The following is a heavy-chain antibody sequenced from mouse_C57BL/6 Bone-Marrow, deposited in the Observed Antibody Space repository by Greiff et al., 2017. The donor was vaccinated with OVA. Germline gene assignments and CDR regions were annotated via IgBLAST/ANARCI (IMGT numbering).Heavy chain of an antibody. CDR1: GYTFTDYY. Sequence: VQLQQSGPELVKPGASVKISCKASGYTFTDYYMYWVKQSHGKSLEWIGDINPNNGGTSYNQKFKGKATLTVDKSSSTAYMELRSLTSEDSAVYYCAREGLWGFAYWGQGTLVTVSA. V-gene: IGHV1-26*01. CDR3: AREGLWGFAY. CDR2: INPNNGGT. D-gene: IGHD6-5*01. J-gene: IGHJ3*01.